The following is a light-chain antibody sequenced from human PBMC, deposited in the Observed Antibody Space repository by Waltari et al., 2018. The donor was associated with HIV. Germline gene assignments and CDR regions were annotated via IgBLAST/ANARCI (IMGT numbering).Light chain of an antibody. CDR1: SSNIGINY. CDR3: ASWDDSLSGHWV. J-gene: IGLJ3*02. V-gene: IGLV1-47*01. CDR2: RNN. Sequence: SVLTQPPSASGTPGQRVTISCSGGSSNIGINYAYWYQQLPGTAPKLLIYRNNQRPSGVPDRFSGSKSGTSASLAISGLRSEDEGDYYCASWDDSLSGHWVFGGGTKVTVL.